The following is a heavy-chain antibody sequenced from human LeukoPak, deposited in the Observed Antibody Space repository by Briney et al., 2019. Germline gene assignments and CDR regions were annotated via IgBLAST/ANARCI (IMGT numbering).Heavy chain of an antibody. V-gene: IGHV4-4*07. J-gene: IGHJ4*02. D-gene: IGHD2-2*02. CDR2: MYTSGST. CDR1: GVSISSYY. Sequence: SETLSLTCTVSGVSISSYYWSWIRQPAGKGLEWIGRMYTSGSTEYNPSLNSRVTISVDTSKNQFSLKLSSVTAADTAVYYCTRSRERYCTSGSCYIDLQARWGQGTLVTVSS. CDR3: TRSRERYCTSGSCYIDLQAR.